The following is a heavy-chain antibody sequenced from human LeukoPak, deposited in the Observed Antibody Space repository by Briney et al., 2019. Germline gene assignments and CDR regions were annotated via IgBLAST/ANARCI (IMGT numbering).Heavy chain of an antibody. D-gene: IGHD3-3*01. Sequence: GGSLRLSCAASGFTFSSYSMNWVRQAPGKGLEWVSSISSSSSYIYYADSVKGRFTISRDYAKNSLYLQMNSLRAEDTAVYYCARGPGSGYFLRGQGTTVTVSS. CDR1: GFTFSSYS. CDR3: ARGPGSGYFL. J-gene: IGHJ6*02. CDR2: ISSSSSYI. V-gene: IGHV3-21*01.